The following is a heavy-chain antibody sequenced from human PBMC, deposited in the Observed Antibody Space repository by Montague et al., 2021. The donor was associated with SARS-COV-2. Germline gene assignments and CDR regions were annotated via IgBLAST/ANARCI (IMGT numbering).Heavy chain of an antibody. CDR3: ARGQVTMSGVLIFIPAAGHLDG. V-gene: IGHV4-34*01. CDR1: SGSFSDFY. J-gene: IGHJ3*01. Sequence: SETLSLTCAVYSGSFSDFYWTWIRQSPGKGLEWIGEINHTGSATYNPSLKGRATLSRDTSMTQFSLKLQSVTLADTAGYYCARGQVTMSGVLIFIPAAGHLDGWGQGTSVTASS. D-gene: IGHD3-3*01. CDR2: INHTGSA.